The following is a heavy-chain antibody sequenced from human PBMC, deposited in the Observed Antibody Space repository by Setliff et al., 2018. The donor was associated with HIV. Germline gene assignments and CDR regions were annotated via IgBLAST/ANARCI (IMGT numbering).Heavy chain of an antibody. Sequence: PGGSLRLSCAASGFTFSSHNMNWVRQAPGKGLEWVSSISPDSTYIYYADSVKGRFTISRDNSRDTVYLQMNSLRAEDTAVYYCARDPPNSGWTLESWGQGTLVTVSS. J-gene: IGHJ4*02. V-gene: IGHV3-21*01. CDR2: ISPDSTYI. CDR1: GFTFSSHN. CDR3: ARDPPNSGWTLES. D-gene: IGHD6-25*01.